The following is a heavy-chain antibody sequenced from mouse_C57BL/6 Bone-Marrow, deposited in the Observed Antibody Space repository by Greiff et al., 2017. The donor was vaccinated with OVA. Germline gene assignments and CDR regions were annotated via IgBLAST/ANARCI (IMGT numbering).Heavy chain of an antibody. CDR2: ISDGGSYT. CDR3: ARALTAGGGDY. J-gene: IGHJ2*01. D-gene: IGHD1-1*01. V-gene: IGHV5-4*03. CDR1: GFTFSSYA. Sequence: EVKLVESGGGLVKPGGSLKLSCAASGFTFSSYAMSCVRQTPEKRLEWVATISDGGSYTYYPDNVKGRFTISRDNAKNNLYLQMSHLKSEDTAMYYCARALTAGGGDYWGQGTTLTVSS.